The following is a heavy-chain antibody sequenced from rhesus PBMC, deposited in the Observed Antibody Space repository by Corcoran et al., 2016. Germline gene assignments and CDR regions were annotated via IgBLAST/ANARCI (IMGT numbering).Heavy chain of an antibody. D-gene: IGHD6-25*01. Sequence: QVQLQESGPGLVKPSETLSLTCAVSGGSISSGYYYWSWIRHPPGKGLEWIGYITYSGSPSYNPSLNSRFTISRDTSKNQFSLKLSSVTAADTAVYYCASQPYSGSWNYFDYWGQGVLVTVSS. CDR3: ASQPYSGSWNYFDY. V-gene: IGHV4-122*02. J-gene: IGHJ4*01. CDR2: ITYSGSP. CDR1: GGSISSGYYY.